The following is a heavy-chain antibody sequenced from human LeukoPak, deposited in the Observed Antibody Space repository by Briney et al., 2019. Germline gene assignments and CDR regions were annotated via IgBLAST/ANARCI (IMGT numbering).Heavy chain of an antibody. CDR3: ARQKKITMVRGVIRPPNNWFDP. J-gene: IGHJ5*02. CDR2: IYSSGNT. D-gene: IGHD3-10*01. Sequence: SETLSLTCTVSGGFISSYYWNWIRQTPGKGLEWIGSIYSSGNTNYNPSLKSRVTISVDTSKNQFSLKLSSVTAADTAVYYCARQKKITMVRGVIRPPNNWFDPWGQGTLVTVSS. V-gene: IGHV4-59*08. CDR1: GGFISSYY.